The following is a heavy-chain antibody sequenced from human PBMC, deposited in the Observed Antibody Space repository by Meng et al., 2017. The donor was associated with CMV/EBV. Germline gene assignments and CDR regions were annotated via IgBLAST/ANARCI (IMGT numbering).Heavy chain of an antibody. CDR2: ISYDGSNK. J-gene: IGHJ6*02. V-gene: IGHV3-30-3*01. Sequence: SPNTSWAASGCTLSSYAMHWVRQAPGKGLEWVAVISYDGSNKYYADSVKGRFTISRDNSKNTLYLQMNSLRAEDTAVYYCARDVSDIWQQLSYYYYGMDVWGQGTTVTVSS. CDR3: ARDVSDIWQQLSYYYYGMDV. CDR1: GCTLSSYA. D-gene: IGHD6-13*01.